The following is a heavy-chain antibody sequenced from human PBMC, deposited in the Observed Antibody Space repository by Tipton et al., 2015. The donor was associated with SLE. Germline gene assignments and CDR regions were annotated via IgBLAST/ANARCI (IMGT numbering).Heavy chain of an antibody. V-gene: IGHV4-34*01. CDR2: INHSGST. J-gene: IGHJ4*02. Sequence: TLSLTCAVYGGSFSGYYWSWIRQPPGKGLEWIGEINHSGSTNYNPSLKSRVTISVDTSKNQFSQKLSSVTAADTAAYYCASDPYGVHGVSWGQGTLVTVSS. D-gene: IGHD3-10*01. CDR1: GGSFSGYY. CDR3: ASDPYGVHGVS.